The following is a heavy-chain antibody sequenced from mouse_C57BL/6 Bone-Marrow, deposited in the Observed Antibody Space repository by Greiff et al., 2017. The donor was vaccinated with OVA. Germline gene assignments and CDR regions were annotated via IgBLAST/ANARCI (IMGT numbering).Heavy chain of an antibody. D-gene: IGHD2-5*01. Sequence: DVKLVESGPGLAKPSQTLSLTCSVTGYSITSDYWNWIRKFPGNKLEYMGYISYSGSTYYNPSLKSRISITRDTSKNQYYLELNSVTTEDTATYYCARLGYYSKEGRGNYFDYWGQGTTLTVSS. V-gene: IGHV3-8*01. CDR3: ARLGYYSKEGRGNYFDY. CDR1: GYSITSDY. J-gene: IGHJ2*01. CDR2: ISYSGST.